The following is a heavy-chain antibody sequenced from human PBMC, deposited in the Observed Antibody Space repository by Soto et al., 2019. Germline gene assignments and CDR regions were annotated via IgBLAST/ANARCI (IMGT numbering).Heavy chain of an antibody. D-gene: IGHD3-10*01. Sequence: GASVKVSCKASGYTFTSYDINWVRQATGQGLEWMGWMNPNSGNTGYAQKFQGRVTMTRNTSISTAYMELSSLRSEDTAVYYCARGDSPYYYGSGSTIDYWGQGTLVTAPQ. CDR1: GYTFTSYD. CDR2: MNPNSGNT. V-gene: IGHV1-8*01. J-gene: IGHJ4*02. CDR3: ARGDSPYYYGSGSTIDY.